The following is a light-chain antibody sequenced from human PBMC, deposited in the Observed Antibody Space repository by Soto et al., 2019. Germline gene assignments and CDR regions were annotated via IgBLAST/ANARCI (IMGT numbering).Light chain of an antibody. Sequence: IVMTQSPDSLAVSLGERATIKCESSQTVFFSTNNKNYLAWYQQRPGQPPKLLISWASIRESGVPDRFSGSGSGTHFTLTIDSLQAEDVAIYYCHQYYRTPQTFGQGTKLEIK. V-gene: IGKV4-1*01. CDR2: WAS. J-gene: IGKJ2*01. CDR3: HQYYRTPQT. CDR1: QTVFFSTNNKNY.